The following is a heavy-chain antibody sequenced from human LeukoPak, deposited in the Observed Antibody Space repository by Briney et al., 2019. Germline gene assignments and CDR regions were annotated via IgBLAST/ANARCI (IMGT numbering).Heavy chain of an antibody. CDR3: GNWDGSYSNGWYDY. D-gene: IGHD6-19*01. V-gene: IGHV3-23*01. CDR1: GFTFSNSA. J-gene: IGHJ4*02. Sequence: GGSLRLSCAASGFTFSNSAMNWVRQAPGKGLEVISHISRVSDNIFYADSVKGRFTISRDNSMNTLYLYMDSLRAEDTAVYYCGNWDGSYSNGWYDYWGQGTLVTVSS. CDR2: ISRVSDNI.